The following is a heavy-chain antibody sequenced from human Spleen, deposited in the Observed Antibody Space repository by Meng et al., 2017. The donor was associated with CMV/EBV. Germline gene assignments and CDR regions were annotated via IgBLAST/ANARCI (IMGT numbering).Heavy chain of an antibody. V-gene: IGHV3-23*01. J-gene: IGHJ4*02. Sequence: GGSLRLSCAASRFTFSNYAMSWVRQAPGKGLEWVSGISGSGDSTYYADSVKGRFTISRDNSKNTLYLQMNSLRAEDTAVYYCARMGGFWSGYHYFDYWGQGTLVTVSS. D-gene: IGHD3-3*01. CDR2: ISGSGDST. CDR3: ARMGGFWSGYHYFDY. CDR1: RFTFSNYA.